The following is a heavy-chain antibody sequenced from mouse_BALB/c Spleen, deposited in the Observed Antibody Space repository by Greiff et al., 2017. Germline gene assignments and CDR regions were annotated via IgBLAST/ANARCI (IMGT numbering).Heavy chain of an antibody. D-gene: IGHD2-4*01. J-gene: IGHJ4*01. CDR1: GFAFSSYD. CDR3: ARHDDYDVMDY. Sequence: EVHLVESGGGLVKPGGSLKLSCAASGFAFSSYDMSWVRQTPEKRLEWVAYISSGGGSTYYPDTVKGRFTISRDNAKNTLYLQRSSLKSEDTAMYYCARHDDYDVMDYWGQGTSVTVSS. CDR2: ISSGGGST. V-gene: IGHV5-12-1*01.